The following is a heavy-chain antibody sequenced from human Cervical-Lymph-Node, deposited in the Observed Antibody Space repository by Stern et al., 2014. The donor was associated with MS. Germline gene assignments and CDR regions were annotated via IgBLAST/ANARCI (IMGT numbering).Heavy chain of an antibody. J-gene: IGHJ5*02. CDR2: IYPGDSDT. CDR3: ATHPVGP. Sequence: EVQLVESGAEVKKPGESLKISCKTSGYKFTNQWIAWVRQMPGKGLEFMGIIYPGDSDTRYNPSFQGQVTISADKSINPAYLQWPSLKASDPAIYYCATHPVGPWGQGTLVIVSS. V-gene: IGHV5-51*01. CDR1: GYKFTNQW.